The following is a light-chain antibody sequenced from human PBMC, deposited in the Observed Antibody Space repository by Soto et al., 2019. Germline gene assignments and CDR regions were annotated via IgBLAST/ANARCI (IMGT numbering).Light chain of an antibody. CDR2: SAS. J-gene: IGKJ5*01. V-gene: IGKV1-27*01. CDR1: QDISVY. CDR3: QKFNTANLT. Sequence: DIQMTQSPSSLSASVGDRVTITCRASQDISVYLAWYQQKPGKVPKLLIYSASTLQSGVPSRFSGSGSGTDFTLKISILQPEDVATYYWQKFNTANLTFGQGTRLEIK.